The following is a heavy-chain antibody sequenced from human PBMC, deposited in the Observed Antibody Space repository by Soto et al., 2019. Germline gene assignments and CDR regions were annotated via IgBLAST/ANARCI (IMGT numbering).Heavy chain of an antibody. V-gene: IGHV3-30-3*01. CDR3: ARGYNNYGPVLLF. J-gene: IGHJ4*02. CDR2: ISHDGSTK. Sequence: PGGSLRLSCTASGFSFSSYAMYRFRQPPGKGLVWVAVISHDGSTKHYADSVKGRFTISRDNAKSTLYLQMNSLRAEDTAVYYCARGYNNYGPVLLFWGQGALDTVSS. D-gene: IGHD4-4*01. CDR1: GFSFSSYA.